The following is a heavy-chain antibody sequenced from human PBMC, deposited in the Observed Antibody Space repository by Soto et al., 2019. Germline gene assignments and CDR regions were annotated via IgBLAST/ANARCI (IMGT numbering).Heavy chain of an antibody. CDR3: ATYHYDFWSGYYP. V-gene: IGHV3-21*01. CDR2: ISSSSSYI. CDR1: GFTFSSYS. J-gene: IGHJ5*02. Sequence: GGSLRLSCAASGFTFSSYSMNWVRQAPGKGLEWVSSISSSSSYIYYADSVKGRFTISRDNAKNSLYLQMNSLRAEDTAVYYCATYHYDFWSGYYPLGQGTMVTVSS. D-gene: IGHD3-3*01.